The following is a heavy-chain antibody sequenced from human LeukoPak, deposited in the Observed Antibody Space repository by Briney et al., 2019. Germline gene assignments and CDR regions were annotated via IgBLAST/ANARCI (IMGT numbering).Heavy chain of an antibody. J-gene: IGHJ6*03. Sequence: SETLSLTCTVSGGSISSYYWSWIRQPPGKGLEWIGYIYYSGSTNYNPSLKSRVTISVDTSKNQFSLKLSSVTAADTAVYYCARGRGYSYGYIDYYYYMDIWGKGTTVTVSS. CDR3: ARGRGYSYGYIDYYYYMDI. CDR2: IYYSGST. CDR1: GGSISSYY. V-gene: IGHV4-59*01. D-gene: IGHD5-18*01.